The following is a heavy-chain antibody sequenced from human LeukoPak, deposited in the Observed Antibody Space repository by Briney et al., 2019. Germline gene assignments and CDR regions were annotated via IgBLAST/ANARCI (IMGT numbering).Heavy chain of an antibody. J-gene: IGHJ5*02. V-gene: IGHV7-4-1*02. CDR2: INTNTGNP. CDR1: GYTFTSYG. D-gene: IGHD3-10*01. Sequence: GASVKVSCKASGYTFTSYGISWVRQAPGQGLEWMGWINTNTGNPTYAQGFTGRFVFSLDTSVSTAYLQISSLKAEDTAVYYCARVEESMVRGVIGVWFDPWGQGTLVTVSS. CDR3: ARVEESMVRGVIGVWFDP.